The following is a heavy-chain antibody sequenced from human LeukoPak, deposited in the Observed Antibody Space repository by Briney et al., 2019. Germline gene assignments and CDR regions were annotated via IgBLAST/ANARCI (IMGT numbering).Heavy chain of an antibody. CDR2: ISGSGGST. D-gene: IGHD3-3*01. J-gene: IGHJ3*02. Sequence: GGSLRLSCAASGFTFSSCAMSWVRQAPGKGLEWVSAISGSGGSTYYADSVKGRFTISRDNSKNTLYLQMNSLRAEDTGVYYCANYDFLSVFSPVFDIWGQGTMVTVSS. CDR1: GFTFSSCA. V-gene: IGHV3-23*01. CDR3: ANYDFLSVFSPVFDI.